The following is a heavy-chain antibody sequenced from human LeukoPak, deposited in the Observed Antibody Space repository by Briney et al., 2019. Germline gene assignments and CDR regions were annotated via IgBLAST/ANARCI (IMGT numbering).Heavy chain of an antibody. V-gene: IGHV3-48*01. J-gene: IGHJ4*02. CDR1: GFTFSSYS. CDR2: ISSSSTI. D-gene: IGHD2-8*02. Sequence: GGSLRLSCAASGFTFSSYSMNWVRQAPGKGLEWVSYISSSSTIYYADSVKGRFTISRDNAKNSLYLQMNSLRAEDTAVYYCAREVARLVWFDYWGQGTLVTVSS. CDR3: AREVARLVWFDY.